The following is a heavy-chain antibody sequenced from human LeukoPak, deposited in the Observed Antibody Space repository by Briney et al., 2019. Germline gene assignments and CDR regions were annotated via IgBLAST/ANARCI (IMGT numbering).Heavy chain of an antibody. CDR2: IYSSGSA. D-gene: IGHD6-19*01. J-gene: IGHJ5*02. Sequence: SETLSLTCAVSGYSINSGYYWGWIRQPPGKGLEWIGSIYSSGSAYYIPSLKSRVTISVDTSKNQFSLKLSSVTAADTAVYYCARLTVAGTWGTDPWGQGTLVTVSS. V-gene: IGHV4-38-2*01. CDR3: ARLTVAGTWGTDP. CDR1: GYSINSGYY.